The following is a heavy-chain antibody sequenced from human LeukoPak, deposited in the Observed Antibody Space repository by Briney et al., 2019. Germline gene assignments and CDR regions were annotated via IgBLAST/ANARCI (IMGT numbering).Heavy chain of an antibody. CDR3: AKEHDFWSGYSTDYFDY. Sequence: GGSLRLSCAASGFTFSGYAMTWFRQAPGKGLEWVSSISGSGSNTYYADSVKGRFTVSRDTSKNSLYLQMNSLRAEDTAIYYCAKEHDFWSGYSTDYFDYWGQGTLVTVSS. J-gene: IGHJ4*02. CDR1: GFTFSGYA. D-gene: IGHD3-3*01. CDR2: ISGSGSNT. V-gene: IGHV3-23*01.